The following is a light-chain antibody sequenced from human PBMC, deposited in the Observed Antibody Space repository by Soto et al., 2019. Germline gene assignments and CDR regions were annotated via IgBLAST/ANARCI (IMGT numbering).Light chain of an antibody. V-gene: IGKV3-15*01. J-gene: IGKJ1*01. CDR1: QSISSN. Sequence: EIVMTQSPVTLSVSPGERATLSCRASQSISSNLAWYQQKPGQAPRLVIYGASTRATGLPARFSGSGSGTEFTLTISGLKSEDAAVYYWQQYSNWPRKFGQGTKVEIK. CDR3: QQYSNWPRK. CDR2: GAS.